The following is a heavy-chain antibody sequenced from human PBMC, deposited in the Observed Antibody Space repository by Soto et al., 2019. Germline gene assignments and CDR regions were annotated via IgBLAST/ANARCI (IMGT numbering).Heavy chain of an antibody. D-gene: IGHD3-22*01. CDR3: ARGADTYYYDSSGYYPQDY. CDR1: GGSVSSGSYY. J-gene: IGHJ4*02. Sequence: SETLSLTCTVSGGSVSSGSYYWSWIRQPPGKGLEWIGYIYYSVSTNYNPSLKSRVTISVDTSKNQFSLKLSSVTAADTAVYNCARGADTYYYDSSGYYPQDYWGQGALVTVSS. V-gene: IGHV4-61*01. CDR2: IYYSVST.